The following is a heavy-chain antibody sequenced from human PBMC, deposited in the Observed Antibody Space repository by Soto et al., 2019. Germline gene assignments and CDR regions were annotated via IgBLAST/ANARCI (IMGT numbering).Heavy chain of an antibody. V-gene: IGHV3-21*01. Sequence: EVQLVESGGGLVKPGGSLRLSCAASGFTFSSYSMNWVRQAPGKGLEWVSSISSSSSYIYYADSVKGRFTISRDNAKNSLYLQMNSLRADDKAVYYCARGGYDSSGYFIYAFDYWGQGTLVTVSS. D-gene: IGHD3-22*01. J-gene: IGHJ4*02. CDR2: ISSSSSYI. CDR3: ARGGYDSSGYFIYAFDY. CDR1: GFTFSSYS.